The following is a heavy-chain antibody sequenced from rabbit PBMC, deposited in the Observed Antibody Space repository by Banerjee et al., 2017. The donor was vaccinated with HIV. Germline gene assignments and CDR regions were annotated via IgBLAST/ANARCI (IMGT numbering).Heavy chain of an antibody. V-gene: IGHV1S40*01. CDR1: GFSFSSGYD. CDR3: ARWGTVYAGDGDAFNL. Sequence: LVKPGASLTLTCTASGFSFSSGYDMCWVRQAPGKGPEWIACICNSDAKSYYASWAKGRFTISKTSSTTVTLQMTSLTAADTATYFCARWGTVYAGDGDAFNLWGQGTLVTVS. J-gene: IGHJ4*01. D-gene: IGHD4-2*01. CDR2: ICNSDAKS.